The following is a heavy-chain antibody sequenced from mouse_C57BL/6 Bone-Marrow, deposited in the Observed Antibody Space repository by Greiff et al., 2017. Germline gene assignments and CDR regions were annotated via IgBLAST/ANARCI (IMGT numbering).Heavy chain of an antibody. V-gene: IGHV1-69*01. CDR3: ARGDYYGRPFAY. CDR2: IDPSDSYT. Sequence: VQLQQPGAELVMPGASVKLSCKASGYTFTSYWMHWVKQRPGQGLEWIGEIDPSDSYTNYNQKFKGKSTLTVDKSSSTAYMQLSSLTSEDSAVYYCARGDYYGRPFAYGGQGTLVTVSA. J-gene: IGHJ3*01. D-gene: IGHD1-1*01. CDR1: GYTFTSYW.